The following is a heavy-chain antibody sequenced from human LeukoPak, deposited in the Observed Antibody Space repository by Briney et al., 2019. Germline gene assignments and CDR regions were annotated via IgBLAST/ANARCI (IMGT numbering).Heavy chain of an antibody. CDR1: GYTFTSYY. V-gene: IGHV1-46*01. Sequence: ASVRVSCKASGYTFTSYYTHWVRQAPGQGLEWMGIVNPSDGTTRYAQKFQGRVTMTRDTPTTTVYMELSSLRSEDTAVYYCTREGREYCGGGSCYTFDYWGQGTLVTVSS. CDR3: TREGREYCGGGSCYTFDY. J-gene: IGHJ4*02. D-gene: IGHD2-15*01. CDR2: VNPSDGTT.